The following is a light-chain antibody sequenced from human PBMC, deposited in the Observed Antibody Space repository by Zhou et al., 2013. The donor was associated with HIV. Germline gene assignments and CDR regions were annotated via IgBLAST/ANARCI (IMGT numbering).Light chain of an antibody. CDR1: QGIRRD. V-gene: IGKV1-6*01. Sequence: AIQMSQSPSSLSASVGDRVTITCRASQGIRRDLGWYQQKPGRAPNLLIYSASTLQVGVSSRFNGSGSGTDFTLTISSLQPGDFATYYCLQNYNYPYTFGQGTNLDIK. J-gene: IGKJ2*01. CDR3: LQNYNYPYT. CDR2: SAS.